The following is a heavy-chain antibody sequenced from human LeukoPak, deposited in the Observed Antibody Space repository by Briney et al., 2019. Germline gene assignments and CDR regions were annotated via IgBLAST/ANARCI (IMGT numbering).Heavy chain of an antibody. CDR3: ARSELLWFGGVNSGFDY. CDR2: IYYSGST. V-gene: IGHV4-59*01. CDR1: GGSFRSYY. J-gene: IGHJ4*02. Sequence: SETLSLTCAVSGGSFRSYYWSWIRHAPEKGLEWIGYIYYSGSTNYNPSLKSRVTISLDTSMNQFSLKLSSVTAADTAVYYCARSELLWFGGVNSGFDYWGQGTLVTVSS. D-gene: IGHD3-10*01.